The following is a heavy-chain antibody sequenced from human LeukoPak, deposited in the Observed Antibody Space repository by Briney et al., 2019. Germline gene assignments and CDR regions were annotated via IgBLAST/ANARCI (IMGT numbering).Heavy chain of an antibody. Sequence: SQTLSLTCTVSGGSISSGGYYWSWIRQHPGKGLEWIGYIYYSGSTYYNPSLKSRVTISVDTSKNQFSLKLSSVTAADTAVYYCASDDDSSGYYSVGAFDIWGQGTMVTVSS. CDR1: GGSISSGGYY. CDR2: IYYSGST. J-gene: IGHJ3*02. D-gene: IGHD3-22*01. V-gene: IGHV4-31*03. CDR3: ASDDDSSGYYSVGAFDI.